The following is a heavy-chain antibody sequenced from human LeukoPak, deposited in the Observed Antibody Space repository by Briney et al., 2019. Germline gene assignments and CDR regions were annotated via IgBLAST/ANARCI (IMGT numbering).Heavy chain of an antibody. D-gene: IGHD3-9*01. CDR2: IYYSGST. J-gene: IGHJ4*02. Sequence: SETLSLTCTVSGGPISSYYWSWIRQPPGKGLEWIGYIYYSGSTNYNPSLKSRVTISVDTSKNQFSLKLSSVTAADTAVYYRAREAVRYDILTGYSPLGYFDYWGQGTLVTVSS. CDR3: AREAVRYDILTGYSPLGYFDY. V-gene: IGHV4-59*01. CDR1: GGPISSYY.